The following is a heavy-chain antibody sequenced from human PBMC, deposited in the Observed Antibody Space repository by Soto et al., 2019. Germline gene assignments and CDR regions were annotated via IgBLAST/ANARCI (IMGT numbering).Heavy chain of an antibody. J-gene: IGHJ4*02. Sequence: ASVKVSSKVSGYTLTELSMHWVRQAPGKGLEWMGGFDPEDGETIYAQKFQGRVTMTEDTSTDTAYMELSSLRSEDTAVYYCAGRPYSSSSGDYWGQGTLVTVSS. CDR2: FDPEDGET. D-gene: IGHD6-6*01. V-gene: IGHV1-24*01. CDR3: AGRPYSSSSGDY. CDR1: GYTLTELS.